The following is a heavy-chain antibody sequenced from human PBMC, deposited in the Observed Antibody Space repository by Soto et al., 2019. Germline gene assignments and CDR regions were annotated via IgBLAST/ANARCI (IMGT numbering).Heavy chain of an antibody. V-gene: IGHV1-69*01. CDR2: IIPIFGTA. CDR3: ARQFHYDSSGYYSAY. CDR1: GGTFNRNT. D-gene: IGHD3-22*01. J-gene: IGHJ4*02. Sequence: QVQLVQSGAEVKKPGSSVKVSCKASGGTFNRNTISWVRQAPGQGLEWMGGIIPIFGTANYAQKFQGRVTITADESTSTDYMELSRLRSEDTAVYYCARQFHYDSSGYYSAYWGQGTLVTVSS.